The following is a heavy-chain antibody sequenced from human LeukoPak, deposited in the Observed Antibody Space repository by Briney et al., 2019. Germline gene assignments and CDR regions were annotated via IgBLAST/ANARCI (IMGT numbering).Heavy chain of an antibody. CDR2: IYSGGST. CDR3: ARVYDSSGYDY. J-gene: IGHJ4*02. Sequence: GGSLRLSCAASGFTFSNYAMSWVRQAPGKGLEWVSVIYSGGSTYYADSVKGRFTISRDNSKNTLYLQMNSLRAEDTAVYYCARVYDSSGYDYWGQGTLVTVSS. D-gene: IGHD3-22*01. CDR1: GFTFSNYA. V-gene: IGHV3-53*01.